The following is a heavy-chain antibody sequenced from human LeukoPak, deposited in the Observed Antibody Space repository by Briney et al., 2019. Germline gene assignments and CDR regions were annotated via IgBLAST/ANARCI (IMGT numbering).Heavy chain of an antibody. Sequence: GGSLRLSCAASGFTFSSYWMSWVRQAPGKGLEWVAIISNDGTTESYTDSVKGRFTISRDNFKNTLYLQMNGLRLEDTAVYYCATLRDIVVVATTPTDVWGKGITVIVSS. D-gene: IGHD2-2*01. J-gene: IGHJ6*04. CDR3: ATLRDIVVVATTPTDV. CDR2: ISNDGTTE. V-gene: IGHV3-30-3*01. CDR1: GFTFSSYW.